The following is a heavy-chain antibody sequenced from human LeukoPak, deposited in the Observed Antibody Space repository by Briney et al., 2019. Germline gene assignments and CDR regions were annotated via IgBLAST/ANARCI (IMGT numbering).Heavy chain of an antibody. D-gene: IGHD1-1*01. CDR3: ARSPRERPLLPNWFDP. Sequence: ASVKVSCKASGYTLTSYYMHWVRQAPGQGLEWMGIINPRDGSTTYAQKLQGRVTMTRDTSTSTVYMELSSLRSEDTAVYYCARSPRERPLLPNWFDPWGQGTLVTVSS. J-gene: IGHJ5*02. V-gene: IGHV1-46*01. CDR2: INPRDGST. CDR1: GYTLTSYY.